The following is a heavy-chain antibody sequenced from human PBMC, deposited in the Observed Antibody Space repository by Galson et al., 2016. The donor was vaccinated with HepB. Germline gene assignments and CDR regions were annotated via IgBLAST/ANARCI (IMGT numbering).Heavy chain of an antibody. V-gene: IGHV2-5*02. Sequence: PALVKPTQTLTLTCTFSGFSLSTAGVGVDWIRQPPGRALEWLALIYFDDDKRYTPSLRSRLTITKDAPKNQVVFTMTNMDPVDSATYYCAHKSWTIASVFDFWGQGALVTVSS. J-gene: IGHJ4*02. CDR3: AHKSWTIASVFDF. CDR2: IYFDDDK. CDR1: GFSLSTAGVG. D-gene: IGHD3-3*02.